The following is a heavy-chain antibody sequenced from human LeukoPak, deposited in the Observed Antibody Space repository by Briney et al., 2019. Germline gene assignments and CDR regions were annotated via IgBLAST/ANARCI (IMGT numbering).Heavy chain of an antibody. CDR3: AAIVVVPAAILLFDY. Sequence: ASVKVSCKVSGYTLTELSMHWVRQAPGKGLEWMGGFDPEDGETIYAQKFQGRVTMTEDTSTDTAYMELGSLRSEDTAVYYCAAIVVVPAAILLFDYWGQGTLVTVSS. V-gene: IGHV1-24*01. CDR2: FDPEDGET. D-gene: IGHD2-2*02. J-gene: IGHJ4*02. CDR1: GYTLTELS.